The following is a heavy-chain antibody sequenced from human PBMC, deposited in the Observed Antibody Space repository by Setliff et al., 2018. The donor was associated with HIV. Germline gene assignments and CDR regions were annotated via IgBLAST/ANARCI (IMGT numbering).Heavy chain of an antibody. CDR3: AKIPHTGDSAFDV. V-gene: IGHV3-21*06. Sequence: PGGSLRLSCVASGFSFNSHGMHWVRQAPGKGLEWVSYIGPLSGFKIYADSVKGRFTISRDSAKSSLYLQMHSLTAEDTAMYYCAKIPHTGDSAFDVWGQGTMVTVSS. J-gene: IGHJ3*01. CDR2: IGPLSGFK. CDR1: GFSFNSHG. D-gene: IGHD7-27*01.